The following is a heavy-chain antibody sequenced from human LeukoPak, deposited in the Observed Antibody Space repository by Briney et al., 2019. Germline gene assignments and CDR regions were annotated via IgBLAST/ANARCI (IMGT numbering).Heavy chain of an antibody. J-gene: IGHJ4*02. CDR2: ISSSGSHL. CDR1: RFTFTTYS. D-gene: IGHD3-9*01. Sequence: GGSLRLSCAASRFTFTTYSMNWVRQAPGKGLEWVSSISSSGSHLYYADSVKGRFSVSRDNGKNSLYLQMNSLRVEDTAVYYCARSIGSDWSPFDYWGQGTLVSVSS. V-gene: IGHV3-21*01. CDR3: ARSIGSDWSPFDY.